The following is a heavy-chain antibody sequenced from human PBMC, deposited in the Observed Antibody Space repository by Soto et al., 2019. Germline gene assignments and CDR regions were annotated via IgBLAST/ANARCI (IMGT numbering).Heavy chain of an antibody. J-gene: IGHJ6*02. V-gene: IGHV1-18*01. D-gene: IGHD3-3*01. CDR3: ARWEEFVFWSGHNYGMDV. Sequence: ASVKVSCKASGYTFTSYGISWVRQAPGQGLEWMGWISAYNGNTNYAQKLQGRVTMTTDTSTSTAYMELRSLRSDDTAVYYCARWEEFVFWSGHNYGMDVWCQGITVTVS. CDR2: ISAYNGNT. CDR1: GYTFTSYG.